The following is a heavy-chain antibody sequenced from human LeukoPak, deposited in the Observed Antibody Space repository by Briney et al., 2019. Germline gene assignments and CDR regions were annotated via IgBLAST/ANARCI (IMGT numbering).Heavy chain of an antibody. Sequence: GASVKVSCKASGYTFTSYDINWVRQATGQGLEWMGWMNPNSGNTNYAQKFQGRVTMTRDTSISTAYMELSRLRSDDTAVYYCARDSNPTPFFGPLLNWFDPWGQGTLVTVSS. J-gene: IGHJ5*02. CDR2: MNPNSGNT. CDR1: GYTFTSYD. V-gene: IGHV1-8*01. D-gene: IGHD3-3*01. CDR3: ARDSNPTPFFGPLLNWFDP.